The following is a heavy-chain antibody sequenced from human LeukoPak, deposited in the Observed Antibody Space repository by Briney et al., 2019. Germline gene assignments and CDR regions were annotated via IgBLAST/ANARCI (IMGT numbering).Heavy chain of an antibody. J-gene: IGHJ6*02. Sequence: ASVKVSCKASGYTFTSYGISWVRQAPGQGLEWMGWISAYNGNTNYAQKLQGRVTMTTDTSTSTVYMELRSLRSDDTAVYYCARDLTNWAYYYYYGMDVWGQGTTVTVSS. V-gene: IGHV1-18*01. CDR2: ISAYNGNT. CDR1: GYTFTSYG. D-gene: IGHD1-1*01. CDR3: ARDLTNWAYYYYYGMDV.